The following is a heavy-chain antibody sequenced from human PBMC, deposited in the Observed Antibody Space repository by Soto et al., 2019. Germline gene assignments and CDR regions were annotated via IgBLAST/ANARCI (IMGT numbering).Heavy chain of an antibody. D-gene: IGHD6-19*01. V-gene: IGHV3-23*01. CDR3: AKEMIASTVADFFDY. J-gene: IGHJ4*02. Sequence: EVQLLESGGGLVQPGGSLRLSCAASGFTFSNYAMTWVRQAPGKGLEWVSTITASGVTTYYADSVKGRFTISRDNSKNTLYLQIPNLRADDTALYYRAKEMIASTVADFFDYWGQGTLVTVSS. CDR2: ITASGVTT. CDR1: GFTFSNYA.